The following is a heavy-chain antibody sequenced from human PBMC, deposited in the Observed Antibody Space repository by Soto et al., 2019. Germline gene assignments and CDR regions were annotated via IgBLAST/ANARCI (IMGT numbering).Heavy chain of an antibody. CDR3: ARTKCSGGSCYSWSLDY. CDR1: GGSITTGGYY. V-gene: IGHV4-31*03. J-gene: IGHJ4*02. D-gene: IGHD2-15*01. Sequence: LSLTCTVSGGSITTGGYYWSWIRQLPGKGLEWIGHRYYSESTYYNPSLKSRVSISLDTSKNQFSLKLSFVTAADTAMYYCARTKCSGGSCYSWSLDYWGQGTLVTVSS. CDR2: RYYSEST.